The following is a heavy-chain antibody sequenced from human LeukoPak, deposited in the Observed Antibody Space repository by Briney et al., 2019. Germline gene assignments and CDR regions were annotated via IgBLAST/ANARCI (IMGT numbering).Heavy chain of an antibody. Sequence: GGSLRLSCAASGFTFSSYWMSWVRQAPGKGLEWVANIKQDGSEKYYVDSVKGRFTISRDNAKNSLYLQMNSLRAKDTAVYYCARESYYYDSSGLESGYYYYGMDVWGQGTTVTVSS. D-gene: IGHD3-22*01. CDR1: GFTFSSYW. CDR2: IKQDGSEK. V-gene: IGHV3-7*03. CDR3: ARESYYYDSSGLESGYYYYGMDV. J-gene: IGHJ6*02.